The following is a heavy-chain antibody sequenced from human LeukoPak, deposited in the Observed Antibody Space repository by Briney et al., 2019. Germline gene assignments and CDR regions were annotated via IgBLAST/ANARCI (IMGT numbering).Heavy chain of an antibody. CDR2: ISGSGAST. CDR3: AKEGIAGDFDY. D-gene: IGHD6-13*01. J-gene: IGHJ4*02. Sequence: GGSLRLSCAASGFTFNSFAMSWVRQAPGEGLEWVSAISGSGASTHYADSVKGRFTISRDNSKNTLYLQMNSLRAEDTAVYYCAKEGIAGDFDYWGQGTLVTVSS. V-gene: IGHV3-23*01. CDR1: GFTFNSFA.